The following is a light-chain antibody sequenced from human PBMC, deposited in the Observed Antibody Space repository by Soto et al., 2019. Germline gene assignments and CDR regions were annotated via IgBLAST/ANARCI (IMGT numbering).Light chain of an antibody. CDR3: QKYNSPPWT. Sequence: NQMTQSPSSLSSSLGDSVTITCRESQGISNYLAWYQQKTGKVPKLLIYAESTLHSGVPYRLSGSGSGTDLILTISRLQPEDVATYYCQKYNSPPWTFGQGTKVDIK. CDR2: AES. CDR1: QGISNY. J-gene: IGKJ1*01. V-gene: IGKV1-27*01.